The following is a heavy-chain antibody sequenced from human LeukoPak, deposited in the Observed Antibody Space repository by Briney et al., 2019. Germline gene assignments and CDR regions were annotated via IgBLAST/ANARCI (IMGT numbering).Heavy chain of an antibody. CDR2: IYHSGST. J-gene: IGHJ4*02. D-gene: IGHD5-18*01. Sequence: SETLSLTCAVSGDSINSSKWWSWVRQPPGKGLEWIGEIYHSGSTNFNPSLKSRATISLDKSKNQFSLKLSSVTAADTVVYYCARVERGYSYGYAYYWGQGTLVTVSS. CDR1: GDSINSSKW. V-gene: IGHV4-4*02. CDR3: ARVERGYSYGYAYY.